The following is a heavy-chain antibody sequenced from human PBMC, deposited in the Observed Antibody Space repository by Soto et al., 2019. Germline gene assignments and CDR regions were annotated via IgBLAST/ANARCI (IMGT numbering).Heavy chain of an antibody. CDR1: GYTFTSYG. CDR2: ISAYNGNT. V-gene: IGHV1-18*01. D-gene: IGHD6-19*01. J-gene: IGHJ3*02. CDR3: ARDNRYSSGWAFDI. Sequence: WASVKVSCKASGYTFTSYGISWVRQAPGQGLEWMGWISAYNGNTNYAQKLQGRVTMTTDTSTSTAYMELRSLRSDDTAVYYCARDNRYSSGWAFDIWGQGTMVTVSS.